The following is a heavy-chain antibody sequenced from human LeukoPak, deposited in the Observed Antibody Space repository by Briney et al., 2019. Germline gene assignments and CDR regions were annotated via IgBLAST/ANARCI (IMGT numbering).Heavy chain of an antibody. CDR1: GYTFTGYY. D-gene: IGHD3-9*01. V-gene: IGHV1-2*02. CDR2: INPNSGGT. Sequence: GASVKVSCKASGYTFTGYYMHWVRQAPGQGLEWMGWINPNSGGTNYAQKFQGRVTMTRDTSISTAYMELSRLRSDDTAVYYCARVTPALRYFDWLPNNWFDPWGQGTLVTVSS. CDR3: ARVTPALRYFDWLPNNWFDP. J-gene: IGHJ5*02.